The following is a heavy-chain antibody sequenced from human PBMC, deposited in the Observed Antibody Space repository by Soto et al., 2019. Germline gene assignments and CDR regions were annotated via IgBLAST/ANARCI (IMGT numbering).Heavy chain of an antibody. J-gene: IGHJ3*02. V-gene: IGHV1-69*13. CDR2: IIPIFGTA. CDR3: ARVPYSGSYGNAFDI. D-gene: IGHD1-26*01. Sequence: GASVKVSCKASGYTFTSYGISWVRQAPGQGLEWMGGIIPIFGTANYAQKFQGRVTITADESTSTAYMELSSLRSEDTAVYYCARVPYSGSYGNAFDIWGQGTMVTVSS. CDR1: GYTFTSYG.